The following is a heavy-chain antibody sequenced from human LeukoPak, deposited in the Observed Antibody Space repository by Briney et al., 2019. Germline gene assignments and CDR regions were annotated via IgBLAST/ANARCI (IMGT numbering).Heavy chain of an antibody. J-gene: IGHJ4*02. D-gene: IGHD3-22*01. CDR1: GFTFSSYA. V-gene: IGHV3-23*01. Sequence: GGSLRLSCAASGFTFSSYAMSWVRQAPGKGLEWVSAISGSGGSTYYADSVKGRFTISRDNSKNTLYLQMNSLRAEDTAVYYCAHLYDSSGYYHYWGQGTLVTVSS. CDR2: ISGSGGST. CDR3: AHLYDSSGYYHY.